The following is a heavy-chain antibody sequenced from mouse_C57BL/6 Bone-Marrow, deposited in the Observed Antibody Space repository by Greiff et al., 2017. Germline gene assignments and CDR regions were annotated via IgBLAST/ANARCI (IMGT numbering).Heavy chain of an antibody. CDR2: ILPGSGCT. CDR1: GYTFTGYW. CDR3: ARCASYYPAWFAY. V-gene: IGHV1-9*01. J-gene: IGHJ3*01. Sequence: VQLQQSGAELMKPGASVKLSCKATGYTFTGYWIAWVKQRPGHGLEWIGEILPGSGCTNYNEKFKGKATFTADTSSNTAYLQLSSLTTEDSAIYDSARCASYYPAWFAYWGQGTLVTVSA. D-gene: IGHD2-12*01.